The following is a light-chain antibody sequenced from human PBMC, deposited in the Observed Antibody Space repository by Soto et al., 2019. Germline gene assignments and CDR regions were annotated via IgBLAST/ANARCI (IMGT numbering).Light chain of an antibody. J-gene: IGKJ4*01. CDR1: QNIGKF. V-gene: IGKV1-39*01. Sequence: DIQMTQSPSSLSASVGDRVTITCRPSQNIGKFLNWYQQRPGKAPTALIHATSTLQSGVSSRFSGSGSDTDFTLTITSLRPEDFATYFCQQSFSSPLTFGGGTKADIK. CDR3: QQSFSSPLT. CDR2: ATS.